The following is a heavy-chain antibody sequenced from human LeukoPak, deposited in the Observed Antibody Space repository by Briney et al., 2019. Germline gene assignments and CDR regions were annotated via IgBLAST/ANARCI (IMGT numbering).Heavy chain of an antibody. D-gene: IGHD2-2*01. CDR1: GSTFANYY. J-gene: IGHJ4*02. CDR3: ARALRGQLLMSLVDY. Sequence: GASVRVSCKAAGSTFANYYVHWVRQTPGQGLEWRGIINPSGGSTSYAQKFQGRVTMTRDMSTSTIYMELSSLRSEDTAVYYCARALRGQLLMSLVDYWGQGTLVTVSS. CDR2: INPSGGST. V-gene: IGHV1-46*01.